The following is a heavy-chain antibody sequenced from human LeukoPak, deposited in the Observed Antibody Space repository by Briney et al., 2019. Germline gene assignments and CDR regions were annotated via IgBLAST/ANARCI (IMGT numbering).Heavy chain of an antibody. CDR2: LYPGGKT. V-gene: IGHV3-53*05. CDR3: TRNRVAGTTEFAY. J-gene: IGHJ4*02. D-gene: IGHD6-19*01. CDR1: GFTVSYDY. Sequence: PGGSLRLSCAASGFTVSYDYVSWVRLAPGKGLEFVSALYPGGKTYYADSVKGRFTISSDTSKNTVDVQMTSLRTEDTAIYYCTRNRVAGTTEFAYWGQGTRVTVSS.